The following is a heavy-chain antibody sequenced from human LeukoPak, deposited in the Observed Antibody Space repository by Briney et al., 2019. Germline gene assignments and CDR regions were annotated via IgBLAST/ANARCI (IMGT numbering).Heavy chain of an antibody. V-gene: IGHV4-34*01. D-gene: IGHD3-10*01. CDR1: VWSFSAFH. Sequence: PSETLSLTCAVYVWSFSAFHWNWICQSPAKGLEWLGEMKQSGTPRYNPSLQSRVTISVDKSKNQFSLNVRSVTAADTADYYCTSRPFLYGFRTYFDNWAQGTLVTVSS. CDR2: MKQSGTP. J-gene: IGHJ4*02. CDR3: TSRPFLYGFRTYFDN.